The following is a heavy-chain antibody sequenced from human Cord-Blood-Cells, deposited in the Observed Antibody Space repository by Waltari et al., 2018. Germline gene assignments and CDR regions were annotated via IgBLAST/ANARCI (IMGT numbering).Heavy chain of an antibody. Sequence: QVQLQESGTGLVKPSETLSLTCTVSGGSISSYYWSWIRQPPGKGLEWIGYIYDSGSTNYNPSLNSRVTISVDTAKNQFSLQLSSVTAADTAVDYCSRLGEYSSGWYVVYWGQGTLVTVSS. V-gene: IGHV4-59*08. CDR1: GGSISSYY. D-gene: IGHD6-19*01. J-gene: IGHJ4*02. CDR2: IYDSGST. CDR3: SRLGEYSSGWYVVY.